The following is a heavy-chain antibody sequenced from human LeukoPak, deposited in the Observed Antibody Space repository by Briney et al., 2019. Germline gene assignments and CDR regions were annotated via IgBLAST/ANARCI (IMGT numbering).Heavy chain of an antibody. Sequence: SETLSLTYTVSGVSITTSGYYWGWIRQPPGKGLEYFASIDSSGNAYYNPSLQSRVTISADTSKNQFSLKLSSVTAADTAVYYCARGTSSTMIVVVMHPGPLTDWGQGTLVTVSS. CDR2: IDSSGNA. V-gene: IGHV4-39*07. CDR1: GVSITTSGYY. D-gene: IGHD3-22*01. J-gene: IGHJ4*02. CDR3: ARGTSSTMIVVVMHPGPLTD.